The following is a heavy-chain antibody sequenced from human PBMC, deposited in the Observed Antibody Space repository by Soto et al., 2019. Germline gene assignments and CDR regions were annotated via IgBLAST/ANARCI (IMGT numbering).Heavy chain of an antibody. Sequence: QVQLVQSGAEVKKPGASVKVSCKASGYTFTSYDINWERQATGQGLEWMGWMNPNSGNTGYAQKFQGRVTMTRNTSISTAYMELSSLRSEDTAVYYCAGEIVAAAGSGMDVWGQGTTVTVSS. CDR3: AGEIVAAAGSGMDV. CDR2: MNPNSGNT. D-gene: IGHD6-13*01. V-gene: IGHV1-8*01. J-gene: IGHJ6*02. CDR1: GYTFTSYD.